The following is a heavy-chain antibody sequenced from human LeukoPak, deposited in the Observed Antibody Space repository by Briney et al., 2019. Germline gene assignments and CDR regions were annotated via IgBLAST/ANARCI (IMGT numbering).Heavy chain of an antibody. D-gene: IGHD6-13*01. J-gene: IGHJ6*03. Sequence: ASVKVSCKASGYTFTGYYMHWVRQAPGQGLEWMGWINPNSGGTNYAQKFQDRVTMTTDTSISTAYMELSRLRSDDTAVYYCARATYSSSWFRYYYYYMDVWGKGTTVTISS. CDR1: GYTFTGYY. V-gene: IGHV1-2*02. CDR3: ARATYSSSWFRYYYYYMDV. CDR2: INPNSGGT.